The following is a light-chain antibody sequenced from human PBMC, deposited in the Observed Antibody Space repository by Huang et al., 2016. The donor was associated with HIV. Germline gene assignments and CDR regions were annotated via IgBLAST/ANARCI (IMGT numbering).Light chain of an antibody. CDR1: HDIRKY. Sequence: DIQMTQSPSSLSASVGDRVTITCQASHDIRKYLNWYQHRPGKAPKLLIHDASNLETGVPSRFSGSGSGTDFTFTISSLQPEDIATYYCQQYESLPYTLGQGTNLEIK. J-gene: IGKJ2*01. V-gene: IGKV1-33*01. CDR3: QQYESLPYT. CDR2: DAS.